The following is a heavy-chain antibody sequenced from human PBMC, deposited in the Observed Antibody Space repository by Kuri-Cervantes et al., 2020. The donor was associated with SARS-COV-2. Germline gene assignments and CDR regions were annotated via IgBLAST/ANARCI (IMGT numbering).Heavy chain of an antibody. D-gene: IGHD6-13*01. CDR3: ARVEEYSSSLDY. J-gene: IGHJ4*02. CDR1: GGSISSGGYY. CDR2: IYHSGST. V-gene: IGHV4-30-2*01. Sequence: SETLSLTCTVSGGSISSGGYYWSWIRQPPGKGLEWIGYIYHSGSTYYNPSLKSRVTISVDRSKNQFSLKLSSVTAADTAVYYCARVEEYSSSLDYWGQGTLVTDSS.